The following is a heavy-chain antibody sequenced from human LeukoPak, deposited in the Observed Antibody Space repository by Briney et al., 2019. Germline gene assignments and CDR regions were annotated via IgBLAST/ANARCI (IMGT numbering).Heavy chain of an antibody. D-gene: IGHD2-21*02. CDR1: GGSFSGYY. V-gene: IGHV4-34*01. Sequence: PSETLSLTCAVYGGSFSGYYWSWIRQPPGKGLEWIGEINHSGSTNYNPSLKSRVTISVDTSKNQFSLKLSSVTAADTAVYYCARGHSSVVTAIPYYFDYWGQGTLVTVSP. J-gene: IGHJ4*02. CDR2: INHSGST. CDR3: ARGHSSVVTAIPYYFDY.